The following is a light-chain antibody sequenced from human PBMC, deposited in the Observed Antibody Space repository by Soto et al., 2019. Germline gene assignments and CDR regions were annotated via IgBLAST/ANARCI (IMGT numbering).Light chain of an antibody. CDR2: GAS. J-gene: IGKJ1*01. Sequence: EIVLTQSPATLSLSPGERATLSCRASQSVSSTYLAWYQHKPGQAPRLLIYGASSRATGIPDRFSGSGSGTEFTLTISSLQSEDSAVYYCQQYDNWLTWTFGQGTKVDI. V-gene: IGKV3-20*01. CDR1: QSVSSTY. CDR3: QQYDNWLTWT.